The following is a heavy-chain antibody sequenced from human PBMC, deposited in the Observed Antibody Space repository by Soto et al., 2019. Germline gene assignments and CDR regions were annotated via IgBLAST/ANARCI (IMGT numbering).Heavy chain of an antibody. J-gene: IGHJ6*02. D-gene: IGHD3-3*01. CDR2: MNPNSGNT. CDR1: GYTFTSYD. CDR3: ARGPITIFGVAIRYYYFGMGV. V-gene: IGHV1-8*01. Sequence: ASVKVSCKASGYTFTSYDINWVRQATGQGLEWMGWMNPNSGNTGYAQKFQGRVTMTRNTSISTAYMELSSLRSEDTAVYYCARGPITIFGVAIRYYYFGMGVWGQGPTVAVSS.